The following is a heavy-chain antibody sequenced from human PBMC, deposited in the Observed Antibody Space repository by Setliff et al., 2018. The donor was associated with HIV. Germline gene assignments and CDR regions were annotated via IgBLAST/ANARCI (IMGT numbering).Heavy chain of an antibody. D-gene: IGHD6-6*01. CDR1: GITFSSYA. Sequence: GGSLRLSCAASGITFSSYAMSWVRQAPGKGLEWVSAISDSGGGTYYADSVKGRFTISRDNAKNSLYLQMNSLRAEDTAVYYCVRQVSYYHFYMDVWGKGTTVTVSS. J-gene: IGHJ6*03. CDR3: VRQVSYYHFYMDV. CDR2: ISDSGGGT. V-gene: IGHV3-23*01.